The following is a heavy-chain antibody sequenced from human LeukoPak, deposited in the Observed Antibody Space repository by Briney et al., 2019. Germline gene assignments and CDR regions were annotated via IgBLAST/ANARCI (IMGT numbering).Heavy chain of an antibody. Sequence: ASVKVSCKASGYTFNSYDITWVRQAPGQGLEWMAWISTYNGNTNYAQKVQGRVTMTTDTSTSTAYMELRSLGSDDTAVYYCARVLRYDFWSAYYFDYWGQGTLVTVSS. D-gene: IGHD3-3*01. CDR1: GYTFNSYD. V-gene: IGHV1-18*01. CDR3: ARVLRYDFWSAYYFDY. J-gene: IGHJ4*02. CDR2: ISTYNGNT.